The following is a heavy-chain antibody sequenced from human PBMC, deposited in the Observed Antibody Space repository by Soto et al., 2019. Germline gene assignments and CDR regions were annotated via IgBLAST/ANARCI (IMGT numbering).Heavy chain of an antibody. CDR3: ARKAWVRFDY. Sequence: SETLSLTCAVSGDSISSSVWWTWVRQPPGKGLEWIGEVFHTGDTYFNPSLRSRVAMSVDKSTNEFSLKVTSVTAADTAIYYCARKAWVRFDYWGQGALVTVSS. D-gene: IGHD7-27*01. V-gene: IGHV4-4*02. J-gene: IGHJ4*02. CDR1: GDSISSSVW. CDR2: VFHTGDT.